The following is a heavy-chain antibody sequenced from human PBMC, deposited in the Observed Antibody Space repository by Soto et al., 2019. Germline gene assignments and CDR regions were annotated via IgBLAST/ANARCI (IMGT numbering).Heavy chain of an antibody. CDR3: ATTAGIAPRH. CDR2: ISYSGST. J-gene: IGHJ4*02. CDR1: GGSIRSSSYY. Sequence: QLQLQESGPGLVKPSETLSLTCTVSGGSIRSSSYYWGWIRQPPGKGLERIGSISYSGSTYYNPSLKSRVTISVDTSKNPFSLKLGSVSAADTAVYYCATTAGIAPRHWGQGTLVTVSS. D-gene: IGHD6-13*01. V-gene: IGHV4-39*01.